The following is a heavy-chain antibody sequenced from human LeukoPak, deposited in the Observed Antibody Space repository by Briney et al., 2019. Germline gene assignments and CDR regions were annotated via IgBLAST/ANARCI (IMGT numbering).Heavy chain of an antibody. CDR1: GFTFSSYS. Sequence: GGSLRLSCAASGFTFSSYSMNWVRQAPGKGLEWVSSISSSSSYIYYADSVKGRFTISRDNAKNSLYLQMNSLRAEDTAVYYCAREFRLPENYFDYWGQGTLVTVSS. V-gene: IGHV3-21*01. CDR2: ISSSSSYI. J-gene: IGHJ4*02. CDR3: AREFRLPENYFDY.